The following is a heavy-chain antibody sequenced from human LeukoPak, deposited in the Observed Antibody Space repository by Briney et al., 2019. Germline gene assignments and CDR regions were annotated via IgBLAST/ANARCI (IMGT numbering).Heavy chain of an antibody. CDR2: FYFSGST. J-gene: IGHJ3*02. Sequence: ETLSLTCTVSGGSVSSSRSYWGWIRQSPVKGLEGIGSFYFSGSTYYNPSLKSRVSISLDTSKNQFSLKLTSVTAADTAVYYCARGPGGGSYSDAFDIWGQGTMVTVSS. V-gene: IGHV4-39*02. CDR1: GGSVSSSRSY. D-gene: IGHD1-26*01. CDR3: ARGPGGGSYSDAFDI.